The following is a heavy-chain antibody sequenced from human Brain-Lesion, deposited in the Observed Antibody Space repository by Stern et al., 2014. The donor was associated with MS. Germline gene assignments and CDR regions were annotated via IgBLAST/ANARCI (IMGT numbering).Heavy chain of an antibody. V-gene: IGHV4-61*02. CDR3: ARGRVVPGFQYYATDV. CDR2: IFNSGST. Sequence: VQLVESGPGLVKPSQTLSLSCTVSGGSISSGGYYWSWIRQPAGKGLEWIGRIFNSGSTSYNPSLKSRVTIIIAKSKNQFSLRLNSMTAADTAVYYCARGRVVPGFQYYATDVWGQGTTVIVSS. CDR1: GGSISSGGYY. D-gene: IGHD2-2*01. J-gene: IGHJ6*02.